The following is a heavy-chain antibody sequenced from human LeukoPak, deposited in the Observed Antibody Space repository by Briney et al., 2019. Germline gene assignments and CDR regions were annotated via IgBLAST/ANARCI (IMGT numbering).Heavy chain of an antibody. Sequence: GGSLRLSCAASGFTVSSNYMSWVRQAPGKGLEWVANINQDGSVKHYVDSMKGRFTISRDNAKNSLFLQMNSLRAEDTAVYFCASGDVFNYWDQGTLVTVSS. V-gene: IGHV3-7*01. CDR1: GFTVSSNY. CDR2: INQDGSVK. CDR3: ASGDVFNY. J-gene: IGHJ4*02. D-gene: IGHD4-17*01.